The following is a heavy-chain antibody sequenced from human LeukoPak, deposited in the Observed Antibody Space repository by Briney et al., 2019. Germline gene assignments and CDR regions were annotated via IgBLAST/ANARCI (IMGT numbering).Heavy chain of an antibody. CDR1: GGSISSSSYY. Sequence: SETLSLTCTVSGGSISSSSYYWGWIRQPPGKGLEWIGSIYYSGSTYYNPSLKSRVTISVDTSKNQFSLKLSSVTAAGTAVYYCARIAGYCSSTSCRAPEADYYYYMDVWGKGTTVTVSS. D-gene: IGHD2-2*03. J-gene: IGHJ6*03. CDR3: ARIAGYCSSTSCRAPEADYYYYMDV. CDR2: IYYSGST. V-gene: IGHV4-39*01.